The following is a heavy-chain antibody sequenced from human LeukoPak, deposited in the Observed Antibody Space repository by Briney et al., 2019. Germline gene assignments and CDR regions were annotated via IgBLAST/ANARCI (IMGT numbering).Heavy chain of an antibody. CDR1: GFTFSSYS. CDR3: ASSGGYYDSSGLCY. J-gene: IGHJ4*02. V-gene: IGHV3-48*01. CDR2: ISSSSSTI. Sequence: GGSLRLSCAASGFTFSSYSMNWVRQAPGKGLEWVSYISSSSSTIYYADPVKGRFTISRDNAKNSLYLQMNSLRAEDTAVYYCASSGGYYDSSGLCYWGQGTLVTVSS. D-gene: IGHD3-22*01.